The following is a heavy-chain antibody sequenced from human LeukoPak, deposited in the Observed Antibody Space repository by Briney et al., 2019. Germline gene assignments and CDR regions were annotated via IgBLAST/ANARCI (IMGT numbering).Heavy chain of an antibody. J-gene: IGHJ4*02. V-gene: IGHV5-51*01. Sequence: GESLKISCKGSGYSLTSYWIGWVRQMPGKGLEWMGIIYPGDSDTRYSPSFQGQVTISADKSISTAYLQWSSLKASDTAMYYCARHGRIAAAGTPTDYWGQGTLVTVSS. CDR2: IYPGDSDT. D-gene: IGHD6-13*01. CDR1: GYSLTSYW. CDR3: ARHGRIAAAGTPTDY.